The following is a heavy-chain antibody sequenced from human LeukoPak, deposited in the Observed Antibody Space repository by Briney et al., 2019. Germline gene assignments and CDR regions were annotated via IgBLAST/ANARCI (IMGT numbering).Heavy chain of an antibody. D-gene: IGHD1-7*01. Sequence: GGSLRLSCAVSGFNFRDHWMSWLRQAPGKGPEGVAHIKPDGSEKYYVDSVKGRLIICRDDARNSLYLQMNSRIAEDTAVYYCARGGTRTYYYYMDVWGKGGTVTISS. CDR2: IKPDGSEK. CDR3: ARGGTRTYYYYMDV. V-gene: IGHV3-7*01. CDR1: GFNFRDHW. J-gene: IGHJ6*03.